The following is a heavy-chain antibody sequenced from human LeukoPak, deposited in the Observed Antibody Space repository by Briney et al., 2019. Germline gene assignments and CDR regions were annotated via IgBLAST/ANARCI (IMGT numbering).Heavy chain of an antibody. Sequence: PGRSLRLSCAASGFTFSSYGMHWVRQAPGKGLEWVAVISYDGSNKYHADSVKGRFTISRDNSKNTLYLQMNSLRAGDTAVYYCASDSSPDFWGQGTLVTVSS. D-gene: IGHD2-2*01. J-gene: IGHJ4*02. V-gene: IGHV3-30*03. CDR1: GFTFSSYG. CDR3: ASDSSPDF. CDR2: ISYDGSNK.